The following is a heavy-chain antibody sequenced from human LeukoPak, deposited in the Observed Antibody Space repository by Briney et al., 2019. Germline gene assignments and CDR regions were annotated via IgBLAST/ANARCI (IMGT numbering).Heavy chain of an antibody. CDR2: IYHSGST. D-gene: IGHD3-10*01. CDR3: ARHVGVLLWFGELLFSSANWFDP. J-gene: IGHJ5*02. V-gene: IGHV4-38-2*02. CDR1: GYSISSGYY. Sequence: SETLSLTCTVSGYSISSGYYWGWIRQPPGKGLEWIGSIYHSGSTNYNPSLKSRVTISVDTSKNQFSLKLSSVTAADTAVYYCARHVGVLLWFGELLFSSANWFDPWGQGTLVTVSS.